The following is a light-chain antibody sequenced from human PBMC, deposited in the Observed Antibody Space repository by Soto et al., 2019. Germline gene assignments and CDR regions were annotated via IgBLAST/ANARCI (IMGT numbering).Light chain of an antibody. Sequence: EIQMTQSPSSLSASVGDRVTITCRASQGIGKGLAWYQQKPGKVPTVLIYAASTLQSGVPSRFSGSGSGTEFTLTISSLQSEDFAVYYCKQYNNWPRTFGQGAKVDIK. CDR2: AAS. CDR3: KQYNNWPRT. J-gene: IGKJ1*01. CDR1: QGIGKG. V-gene: IGKV1-27*01.